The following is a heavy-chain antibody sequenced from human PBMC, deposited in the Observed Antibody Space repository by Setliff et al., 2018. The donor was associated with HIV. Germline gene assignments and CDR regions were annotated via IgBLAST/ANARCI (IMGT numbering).Heavy chain of an antibody. CDR1: GFTFSSYS. CDR3: ARVRVFDY. J-gene: IGHJ4*02. V-gene: IGHV3-21*01. Sequence: GSLRLSCEASGFTFSSYSINWVRQAPGKGLEWVSSIISSSTNIYYADSVKGRSTISRDTAKNSLYLQMNSLRAEDTAVYYCARVRVFDYWGQGMLVTVSS. CDR2: IISSSTNI.